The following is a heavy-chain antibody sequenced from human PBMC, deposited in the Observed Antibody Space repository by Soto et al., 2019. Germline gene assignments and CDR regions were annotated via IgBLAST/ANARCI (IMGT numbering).Heavy chain of an antibody. V-gene: IGHV3-30*04. D-gene: IGHD3-16*01. Sequence: GGSLRLSCAASGFPFTSYVMHWVRQAPGKGLEWVADISNDGSNKYHADSVKGRFTISRDNSKNTLYLQMNSLRPEDTAVYYCARAGDSSNFFGGPFDYWGQGTLVTVSS. CDR3: ARAGDSSNFFGGPFDY. CDR1: GFPFTSYV. J-gene: IGHJ4*02. CDR2: ISNDGSNK.